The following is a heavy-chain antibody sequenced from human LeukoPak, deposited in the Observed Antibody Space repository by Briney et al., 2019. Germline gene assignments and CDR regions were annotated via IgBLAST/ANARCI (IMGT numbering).Heavy chain of an antibody. D-gene: IGHD6-19*01. V-gene: IGHV4-59*12. CDR1: GGSISGYY. CDR2: VFYSGST. CDR3: ARGLRGRNGRYSSGWSRPPALDY. J-gene: IGHJ4*02. Sequence: PSETLSLTCTVSGGSISGYYWSWIRLPPGKGLEWIGYVFYSGSTNYNPSLKSRVTISVDTSKNQFSLKLSSVTAADTAVYYCARGLRGRNGRYSSGWSRPPALDYWGQGTLVTVSS.